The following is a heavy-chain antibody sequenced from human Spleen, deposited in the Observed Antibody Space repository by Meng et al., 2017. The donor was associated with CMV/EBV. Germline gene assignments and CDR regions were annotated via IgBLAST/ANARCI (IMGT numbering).Heavy chain of an antibody. CDR3: ARRGGYCSSTSCFGDYGMDV. CDR1: GYTFTDYY. D-gene: IGHD2-2*01. CDR2: INPNSGGP. Sequence: ASVKVSCKASGYTFTDYYMHWVRQAPGQGLEWMGWINPNSGGPNYAQKFQGRVTMTRDTYISTAYMGLSRLRADDTDVYFCARRGGYCSSTSCFGDYGMDVWGQGTTVTVSS. V-gene: IGHV1-2*02. J-gene: IGHJ6*02.